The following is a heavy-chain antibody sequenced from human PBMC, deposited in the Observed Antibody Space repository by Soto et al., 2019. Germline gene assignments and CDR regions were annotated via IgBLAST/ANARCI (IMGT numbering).Heavy chain of an antibody. D-gene: IGHD2-21*02. Sequence: GGSLRLSCAASAFTFSNYWMHWVRQAPGEGVECVTVISYDGSNKYYAASVKGRFTISRDNSKNTLYLQMNSLRAEDTAVYYCASGAVVTQYTYYGMDVWGQGTTVTVSS. CDR3: ASGAVVTQYTYYGMDV. J-gene: IGHJ6*02. CDR1: AFTFSNYW. V-gene: IGHV3-30-3*01. CDR2: ISYDGSNK.